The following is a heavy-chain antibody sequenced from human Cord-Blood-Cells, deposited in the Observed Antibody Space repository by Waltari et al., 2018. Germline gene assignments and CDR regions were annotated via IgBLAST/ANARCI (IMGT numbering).Heavy chain of an antibody. V-gene: IGHV4-38-2*01. CDR3: ARGGIAARLGGAGY. D-gene: IGHD6-6*01. J-gene: IGHJ4*02. CDR1: GYSISRGYY. CDR2: IYHRGST. Sequence: VQLPESGPGLVKPSETLSLTCAVSGYSISRGYYWGWIRQPPGKGMEWIGSIYHRGSTYYNPSLKSRVTISVDTSKNQFSLKLGSGTAADAAVYYCARGGIAARLGGAGYWGQGTLVTVSS.